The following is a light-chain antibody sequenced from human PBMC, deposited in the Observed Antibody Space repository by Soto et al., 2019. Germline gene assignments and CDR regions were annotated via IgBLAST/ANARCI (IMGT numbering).Light chain of an antibody. Sequence: DIQMTQSPSTLSASVRDRVTITCRASQTISSWLAWFQQRPGRAPKFLIYKASSLKNGVPLRFSGSGSGTQFTLTNSSLQPDDFATYYSQQYTSTNNPWMFGQGTKVDIK. CDR2: KAS. J-gene: IGKJ1*01. CDR1: QTISSW. V-gene: IGKV1-5*03. CDR3: QQYTSTNNPWM.